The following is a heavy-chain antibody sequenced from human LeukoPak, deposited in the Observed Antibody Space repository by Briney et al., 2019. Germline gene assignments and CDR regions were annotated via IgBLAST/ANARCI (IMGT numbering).Heavy chain of an antibody. CDR1: GFTFSSYS. V-gene: IGHV3-21*01. Sequence: PGGSLRLSCAASGFTFSSYSMNWVRQAPGKGLEWVSSISSSSSYIYYADSVKGRFTISRDNAKNSLYLQMNSLRAEDTAVYYCARDEYYYGSGSYGAFDIWGQGTMVTVSS. CDR3: ARDEYYYGSGSYGAFDI. D-gene: IGHD3-10*01. J-gene: IGHJ3*02. CDR2: ISSSSSYI.